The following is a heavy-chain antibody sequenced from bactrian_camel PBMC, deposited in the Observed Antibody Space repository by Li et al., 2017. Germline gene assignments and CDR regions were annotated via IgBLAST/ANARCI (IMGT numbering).Heavy chain of an antibody. Sequence: VQLVESGGGLVQPGGSLRLSCLASGFTFSSHDMSWVRQAPGKGLEWVSTINSGGGSTYYADSVKGRFTISRDNAKNTLYLQMNSLKTEDTAVYYCATGDGAWYSSLYEYDYWGQGTQVTVS. D-gene: IGHD3*01. CDR1: GFTFSSHD. V-gene: IGHV3S40*01. CDR2: INSGGGST. J-gene: IGHJ4*01. CDR3: ATGDGAWYSSLYEYDY.